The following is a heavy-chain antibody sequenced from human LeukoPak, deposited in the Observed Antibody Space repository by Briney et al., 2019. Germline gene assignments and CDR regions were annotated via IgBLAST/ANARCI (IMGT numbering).Heavy chain of an antibody. CDR2: IKRIIDGGTT. CDR3: AAQGGSGDPRY. J-gene: IGHJ4*02. Sequence: PGGALRLSCAASGFTFSNTWMNWVGQAPGKGLEWVGRIKRIIDGGTTDYAAPVKGRFTVSRDDSINTLYLQMSSLKTEDTAVYYCAAQGGSGDPRYWGQGTLVTVSS. V-gene: IGHV3-15*01. D-gene: IGHD4-17*01. CDR1: GFTFSNTW.